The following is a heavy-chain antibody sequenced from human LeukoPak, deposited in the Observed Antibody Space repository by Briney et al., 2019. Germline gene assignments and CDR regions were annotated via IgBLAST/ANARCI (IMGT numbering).Heavy chain of an antibody. CDR1: GSRFTSYW. CDR2: IYPGDSDT. Sequence: GASLKISCKGSGSRFTSYWIGWVRQMPGKGLEWMGIIYPGDSDTRYSPSFQGQVTISADKSISTAYLQWSSLKASDTAMYYCARFSGYAYFDYWGQGTLVTVSS. J-gene: IGHJ4*02. V-gene: IGHV5-51*01. D-gene: IGHD5-12*01. CDR3: ARFSGYAYFDY.